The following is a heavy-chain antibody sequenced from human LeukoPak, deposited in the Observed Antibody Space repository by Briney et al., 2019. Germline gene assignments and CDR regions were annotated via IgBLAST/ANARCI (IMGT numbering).Heavy chain of an antibody. CDR2: IYYNGGT. D-gene: IGHD5-18*01. Sequence: PSETLSLTCTVSGGSISSYYWSWIRQPPGKGLEWIGYIYYNGGTNYNPSLRSRVTISVDTSKNHFSLRLSSVTAADTAMYYCARGGGVDTAMDANFDYWGQGPLVTVSS. CDR3: ARGGGVDTAMDANFDY. CDR1: GGSISSYY. J-gene: IGHJ4*02. V-gene: IGHV4-59*01.